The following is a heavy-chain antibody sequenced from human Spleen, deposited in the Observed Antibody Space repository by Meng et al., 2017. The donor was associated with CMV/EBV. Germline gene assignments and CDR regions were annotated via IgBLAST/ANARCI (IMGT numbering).Heavy chain of an antibody. CDR3: AKGTTVTYYFDY. CDR2: ISGSGGST. Sequence: GGSLRLSCAASGFTFSSYGIHWVRQAPGKGLEWVSAISGSGGSTYYADSVKGRFTISRDNSKNTLYLQMNSLRAEDTAVYYCAKGTTVTYYFDYWGQGTLVTVSS. V-gene: IGHV3-23*01. D-gene: IGHD4-11*01. J-gene: IGHJ4*02. CDR1: GFTFSSYG.